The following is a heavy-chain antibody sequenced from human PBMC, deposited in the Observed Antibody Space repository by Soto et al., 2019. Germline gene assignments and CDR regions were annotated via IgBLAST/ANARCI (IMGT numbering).Heavy chain of an antibody. CDR2: IKQDGSEK. J-gene: IGHJ5*02. V-gene: IGHV3-7*01. CDR3: ARVLAWRGYSSCSDWFDP. CDR1: GFTFSSYW. Sequence: EVQLVESGGGLVQPGGSLRLSCAASGFTFSSYWMSWVRQAPGKGLEWVANIKQDGSEKYYVDSVKGRITISRDNAKNSLYLQMNSLRADDTAVYYCARVLAWRGYSSCSDWFDPWGQGTLVTVSS. D-gene: IGHD6-19*01.